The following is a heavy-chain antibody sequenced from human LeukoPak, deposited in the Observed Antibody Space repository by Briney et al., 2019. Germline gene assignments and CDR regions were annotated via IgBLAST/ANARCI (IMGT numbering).Heavy chain of an antibody. CDR3: ARRGPVIAPFDY. CDR2: INPNSGGT. V-gene: IGHV1-2*02. D-gene: IGHD3-22*01. Sequence: ASVKVSCEASGCTFTGYYMHWVRQAPGQGLEWMGWINPNSGGTNYAQKFQGRVTMTRDTSISTAYMELSRLRSDDTAVYYCARRGPVIAPFDYWGQGTLVTVSS. J-gene: IGHJ4*02. CDR1: GCTFTGYY.